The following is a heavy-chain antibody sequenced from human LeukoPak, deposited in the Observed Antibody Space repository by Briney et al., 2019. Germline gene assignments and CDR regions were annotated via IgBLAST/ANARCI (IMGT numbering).Heavy chain of an antibody. Sequence: GGSLRLSCAASGFTFSSYSMHWVRQAPWKGLEWVSSISSSGTYIYYADSVKGRFTISRDNAKNSVHLRMNSLRAEDTAVYYCARDQGGSGGNWGQGTLVTVSS. J-gene: IGHJ4*02. D-gene: IGHD3-10*01. CDR2: ISSSGTYI. CDR1: GFTFSSYS. V-gene: IGHV3-21*01. CDR3: ARDQGGSGGN.